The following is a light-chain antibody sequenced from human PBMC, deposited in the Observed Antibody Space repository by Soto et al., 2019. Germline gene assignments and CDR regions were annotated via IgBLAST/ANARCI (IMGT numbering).Light chain of an antibody. Sequence: QSVLTQPPSVSGGPVQTVTSCCTGGSSNIGADYGVRWYQHLPGTAPKLLVYGVNSRPSGVPDRFSGSTSGTSASLAIAGIQAEGEAGYYSQSYESSLGRFYVFGTGTKVTAL. CDR1: SSNIGADYG. CDR2: GVN. V-gene: IGLV1-40*01. CDR3: QSYESSLGRFYV. J-gene: IGLJ1*01.